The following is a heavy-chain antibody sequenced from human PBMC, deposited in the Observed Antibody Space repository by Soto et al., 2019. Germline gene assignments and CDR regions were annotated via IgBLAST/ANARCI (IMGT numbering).Heavy chain of an antibody. V-gene: IGHV1-69*01. D-gene: IGHD3-10*01. CDR1: GGTFSSYV. CDR2: IIPVFRTA. Sequence: QVQLVQSGAEVKKSGSSVKVSCKAFGGTFSSYVISWVRQAPGQGLEWMGGIIPVFRTAKYAQRFQGRVSITVDESTTTTYMDLSSLRSEDTAVYFCATGLYGSGSDIWDQGTMVTVSS. CDR3: ATGLYGSGSDI. J-gene: IGHJ3*02.